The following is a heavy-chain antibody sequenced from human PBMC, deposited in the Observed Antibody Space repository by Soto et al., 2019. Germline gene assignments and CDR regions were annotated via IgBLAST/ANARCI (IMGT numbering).Heavy chain of an antibody. D-gene: IGHD6-13*01. Sequence: EVQLLESGGGLVQPGGSLRLSCAVSAFTFSSYAVSWVRQAPGKGLEWVSAISGSGGSTYYADSVKGRFTISRDNSKNTLYLQMNSLRAEDTAVYYCAEDIAAAGTRGDLWGRGTLVTVSS. V-gene: IGHV3-23*01. CDR1: AFTFSSYA. CDR2: ISGSGGST. J-gene: IGHJ2*01. CDR3: AEDIAAAGTRGDL.